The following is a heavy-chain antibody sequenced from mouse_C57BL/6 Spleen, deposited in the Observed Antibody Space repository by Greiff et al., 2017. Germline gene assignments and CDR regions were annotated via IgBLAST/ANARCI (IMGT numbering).Heavy chain of an antibody. CDR3: AGGLWGEYFDV. J-gene: IGHJ1*03. Sequence: QVQLQQPGAELVMPGASVKLSCKASGYTFTSYWMHWVKQRPGQGLEWIGEIDPSDSYTNYNQKFKGKSTLTVDKSSSTAYMQLSSLTSEDSAVDYCAGGLWGEYFDVWGTGTTVTVSS. V-gene: IGHV1-69*01. D-gene: IGHD1-1*02. CDR2: IDPSDSYT. CDR1: GYTFTSYW.